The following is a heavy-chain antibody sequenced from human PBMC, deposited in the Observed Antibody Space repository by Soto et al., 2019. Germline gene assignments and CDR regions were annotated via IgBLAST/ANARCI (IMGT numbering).Heavy chain of an antibody. CDR2: IYYSGST. Sequence: SETLSLTCTVSGGSISSYYLSWIRQPPGKGLEWIGYIYYSGSTNYNPSLKSRVTISVDTSKNQFSLKLSSVTAADTAVYYCARDTWGHYFDYWGQGTLVTVSS. CDR1: GGSISSYY. V-gene: IGHV4-59*01. D-gene: IGHD7-27*01. J-gene: IGHJ4*02. CDR3: ARDTWGHYFDY.